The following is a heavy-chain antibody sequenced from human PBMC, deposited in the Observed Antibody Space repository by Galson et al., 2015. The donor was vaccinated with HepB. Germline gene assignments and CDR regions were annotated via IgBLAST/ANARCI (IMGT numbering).Heavy chain of an antibody. CDR2: INAYNGNT. CDR1: GYTFTSYG. V-gene: IGHV1-18*04. J-gene: IGHJ4*02. CDR3: ARDRSGVGATGY. Sequence: SVKVSCKASGYTFTSYGISWVRQAPGQGLKWMGWINAYNGNTNYAQRLQGRVTMTTDTSTSTAYMDLRSLRSDDTAVYYCARDRSGVGATGYWGQGTLVTVSS. D-gene: IGHD1-26*01.